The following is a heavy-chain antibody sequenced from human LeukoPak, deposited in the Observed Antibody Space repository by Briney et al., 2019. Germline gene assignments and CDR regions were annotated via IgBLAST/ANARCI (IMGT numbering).Heavy chain of an antibody. CDR3: ARALIQLSAPKSVLDY. D-gene: IGHD5-18*01. V-gene: IGHV1-2*02. J-gene: IGHJ4*02. CDR2: INPNSGGT. CDR1: GYTFTGYY. Sequence: ASVKVSCRASGYTFTGYYMHWVRQAPGQGLEWMGWINPNSGGTNYAQKFQGRVTMTSDTAISTAHMELSRPRSDDTAVHCCARALIQLSAPKSVLDYRGQETLVTVSS.